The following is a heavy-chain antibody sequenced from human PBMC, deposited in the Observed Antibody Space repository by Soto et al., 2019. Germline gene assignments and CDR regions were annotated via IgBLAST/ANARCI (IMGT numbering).Heavy chain of an antibody. CDR2: INHSGST. D-gene: IGHD2-15*01. CDR1: GGSFSGYY. J-gene: IGHJ3*02. Sequence: SETLSLTCAVYGGSFSGYYWSWIRQPPGKGLEWIGEINHSGSTNYNPSLKSRVTISVDTSKNQFSLKLSSVTAADTAVYYCARGGYCSGGSCYGAFDIWGQGTMVTVSS. CDR3: ARGGYCSGGSCYGAFDI. V-gene: IGHV4-34*01.